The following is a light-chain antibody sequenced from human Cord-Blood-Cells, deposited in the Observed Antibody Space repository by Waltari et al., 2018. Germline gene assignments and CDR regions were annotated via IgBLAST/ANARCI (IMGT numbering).Light chain of an antibody. CDR3: QQSYSTPFT. Sequence: DLEMTQSSSSLSASVGDRVTLTCRASQSISSYLNWYQQKPGKAPKLLIYAASSLQSWVPSRFSGSGSGTDFTLTISSLQPEDFATYYCQQSYSTPFTFGPGTKVEIK. V-gene: IGKV1-39*01. CDR1: QSISSY. CDR2: AAS. J-gene: IGKJ3*01.